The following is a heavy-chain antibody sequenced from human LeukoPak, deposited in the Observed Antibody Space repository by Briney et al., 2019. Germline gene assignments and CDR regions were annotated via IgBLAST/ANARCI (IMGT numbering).Heavy chain of an antibody. J-gene: IGHJ4*02. Sequence: GGSLRLSCAASGFTFSNSWMSWVRLAPGKGLEWVGNIRQDGSEKQYVGSVKGRFTISRDNAQNSLYLQMDSLRAEDTAVYYCAKFGRTTSPVNWGQGTLVTVSS. CDR1: GFTFSNSW. D-gene: IGHD3-16*01. V-gene: IGHV3-7*01. CDR2: IRQDGSEK. CDR3: AKFGRTTSPVN.